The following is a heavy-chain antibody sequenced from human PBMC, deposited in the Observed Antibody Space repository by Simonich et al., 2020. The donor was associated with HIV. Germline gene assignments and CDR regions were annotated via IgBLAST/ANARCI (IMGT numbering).Heavy chain of an antibody. CDR1: GGTFSSHA. V-gene: IGHV1-69*13. J-gene: IGHJ4*02. D-gene: IGHD3-22*01. CDR2: TLPIFETE. CDR3: ARGHYYDSSGLMYFDY. Sequence: QVQLVQSGAEVKKPGSSVKVSCKASGGTFSSHAITWVRQAPGQGLEWMGWTLPIFETENYAQRCQGRVTITADEATSTAYMELSSLRSEDTAVYYCARGHYYDSSGLMYFDYWGQGTLVTVSS.